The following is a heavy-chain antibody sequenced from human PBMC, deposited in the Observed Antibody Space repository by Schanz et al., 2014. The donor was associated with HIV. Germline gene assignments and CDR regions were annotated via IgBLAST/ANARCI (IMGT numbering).Heavy chain of an antibody. CDR2: IWYDGSNK. CDR1: GFTFSSYG. CDR3: ARDPSRLVEAGYFDN. D-gene: IGHD6-19*01. Sequence: VQLVESGGGVVQPGRSLRLSCAASGFTFSSYGMHWVRQAPGKGLEWVAVIWYDGSNKYYADSVKGRFTISRDNSKNTLYLQMNSLRTEDTAVYYCARDPSRLVEAGYFDNWGQGTLVTVSS. V-gene: IGHV3-33*01. J-gene: IGHJ4*02.